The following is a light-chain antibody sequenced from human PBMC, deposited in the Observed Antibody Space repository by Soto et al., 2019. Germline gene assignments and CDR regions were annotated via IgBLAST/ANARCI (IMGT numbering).Light chain of an antibody. CDR2: AAS. Sequence: DIQMTQSPSSLSASVGDRVTITCRASQSIVTYLNWYLQKPGKAPKLLIYAASNLQSGVPSRFSGSGSGTDFTLTISSLQSEDFATYFCQQSYSTPPWTFGQGTKVDIK. J-gene: IGKJ1*01. CDR3: QQSYSTPPWT. CDR1: QSIVTY. V-gene: IGKV1-39*01.